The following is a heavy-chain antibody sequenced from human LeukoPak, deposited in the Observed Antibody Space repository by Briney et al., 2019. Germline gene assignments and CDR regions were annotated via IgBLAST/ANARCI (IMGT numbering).Heavy chain of an antibody. V-gene: IGHV3-7*01. CDR2: TNQEGSEK. CDR1: GFTISNYW. Sequence: PGGFLRLSCAASGFTISNYWMSWVRQAPGKGLEWVANTNQEGSEKYYVDSVKGRFTISKDNAKNSLYLQMNSLRAEDTAVYYCARDPKWLDYWGQGTLVTVSS. CDR3: ARDPKWLDY. J-gene: IGHJ4*02. D-gene: IGHD5-12*01.